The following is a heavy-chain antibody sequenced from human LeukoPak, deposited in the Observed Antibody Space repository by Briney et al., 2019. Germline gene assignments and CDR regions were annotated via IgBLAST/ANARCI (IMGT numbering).Heavy chain of an antibody. D-gene: IGHD2-2*01. CDR3: ARDGSRYCSSTSCHIYYYYYMDV. Sequence: PGGSLRLACAASGFTFSSYSMNWVRQAPGKGLEWVSYISISSSTIYYADSVKGRFTISRDNAKNSLYLQMNSLRAEDTAVYYCARDGSRYCSSTSCHIYYYYYMDVWGKGTTVTVSS. V-gene: IGHV3-48*01. CDR1: GFTFSSYS. CDR2: ISISSSTI. J-gene: IGHJ6*03.